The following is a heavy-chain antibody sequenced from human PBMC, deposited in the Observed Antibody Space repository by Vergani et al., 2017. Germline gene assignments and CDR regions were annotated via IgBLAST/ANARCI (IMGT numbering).Heavy chain of an antibody. CDR3: ASLPSYYYGSGRRDV. J-gene: IGHJ6*02. D-gene: IGHD3-10*01. V-gene: IGHV4-39*07. Sequence: QVQLQQWGAGLLKPSETLSLTCTVSGGSISSSSYYWGWIRQPPGKGLEWIGSIYYSGSTYYNPSLKSRVTISVDTSKNQFSLKLSSVTAADTAVYYCASLPSYYYGSGRRDVWGQGTTVTVSS. CDR1: GGSISSSSYY. CDR2: IYYSGST.